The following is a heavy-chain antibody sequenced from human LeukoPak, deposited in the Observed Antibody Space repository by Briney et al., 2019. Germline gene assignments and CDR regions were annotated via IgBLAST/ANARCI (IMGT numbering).Heavy chain of an antibody. D-gene: IGHD1-26*01. V-gene: IGHV1-18*01. CDR3: ARDIVGATTRGLFDY. Sequence: GASVKVSCKASGYTFTSYGISWVRQAPGQGLEWMGWISAYNGNTNYAQKLQGRVTMTTDTSTSTAYMELRSLRSDDTAVYYCARDIVGATTRGLFDYWGQGTLVTVSS. CDR1: GYTFTSYG. CDR2: ISAYNGNT. J-gene: IGHJ4*02.